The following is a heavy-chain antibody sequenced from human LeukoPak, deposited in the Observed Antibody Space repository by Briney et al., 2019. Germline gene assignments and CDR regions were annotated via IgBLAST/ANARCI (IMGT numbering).Heavy chain of an antibody. J-gene: IGHJ4*02. V-gene: IGHV4-4*07. CDR1: GASVSSSY. CDR2: IYNSGSI. Sequence: SETLSLTCTVSGASVSSSYWNWIRQPAGKGLEWIGRIYNSGSINYNPSLESRVTISVDRSKNQFSLKLTSVTVADTAVYYCANSISMDFEYWGQGILVTVSS. CDR3: ANSISMDFEY. D-gene: IGHD2/OR15-2a*01.